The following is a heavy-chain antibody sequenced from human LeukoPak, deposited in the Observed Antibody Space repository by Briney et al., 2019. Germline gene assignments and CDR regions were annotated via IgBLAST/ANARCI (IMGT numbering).Heavy chain of an antibody. D-gene: IGHD3-22*01. V-gene: IGHV4-30-4*08. CDR3: GRGSSGSPTDY. CDR1: GDSISSGRFY. Sequence: SETLSFTCTVSGDSISSGRFYWSWIRQPPGKGLEYIGYIYYTASTNYNPSLKSRVILSVDSSKNQFSLNLSSVTAADTAVYFCGRGSSGSPTDYWGQGTLVTVSS. J-gene: IGHJ4*02. CDR2: IYYTAST.